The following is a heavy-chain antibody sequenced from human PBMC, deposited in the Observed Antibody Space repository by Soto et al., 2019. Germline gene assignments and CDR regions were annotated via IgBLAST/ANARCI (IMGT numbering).Heavy chain of an antibody. V-gene: IGHV1-18*01. CDR2: ISAYNGNT. CDR1: GYSFTTYG. Sequence: QVQLVQSGGEVKKPGASVKVSCKTSGYSFTTYGISWVRQAPGQGLEWMGWISAYNGNTNYAQKLQGRVTMTTATSTSTAYMERRSLRSDDTAVYYCAREGPAPYYYYGMDVWGQGSTVTVSS. J-gene: IGHJ6*02. CDR3: AREGPAPYYYYGMDV.